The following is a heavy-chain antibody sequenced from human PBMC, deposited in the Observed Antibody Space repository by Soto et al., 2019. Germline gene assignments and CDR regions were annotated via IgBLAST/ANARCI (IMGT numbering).Heavy chain of an antibody. V-gene: IGHV3-33*06. CDR1: GFTFSSYG. Sequence: GGSLRLSCVASGFTFSSYGMHWVRQAPGKGLEWVAVIWYDGSNKYYADSVKGRFTISRDNSKNTLYLQMNSLRAEDTALYYCAKGRSYYYYYGVDVWGQGTTVTVSS. J-gene: IGHJ6*02. CDR3: AKGRSYYYYYGVDV. CDR2: IWYDGSNK.